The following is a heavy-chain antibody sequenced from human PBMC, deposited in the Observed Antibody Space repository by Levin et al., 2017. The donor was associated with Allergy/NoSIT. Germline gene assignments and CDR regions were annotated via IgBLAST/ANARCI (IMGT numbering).Heavy chain of an antibody. V-gene: IGHV3-30-3*01. CDR1: GFTFSSYA. D-gene: IGHD3-10*01. CDR2: ISYDGSNK. CDR3: ARDARRGNWFDP. J-gene: IGHJ5*02. Sequence: GESLKISCAASGFTFSSYAMHWVRQAPGKGLEWVAVISYDGSNKYYADSVKGRFTISRDNSKNTLYLQMNSLRAEDTAVYYCARDARRGNWFDPWGQGTLVTVSS.